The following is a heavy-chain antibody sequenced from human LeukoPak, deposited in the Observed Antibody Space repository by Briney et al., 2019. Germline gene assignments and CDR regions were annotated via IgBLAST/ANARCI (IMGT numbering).Heavy chain of an antibody. D-gene: IGHD3-22*01. CDR3: ARRSKGRIYYDSSGDFGVRYFAY. V-gene: IGHV4-34*01. Sequence: SETLSLTCAVYGGSFSGYYWSWIRQPPGKGLEWIGEINHSGSTNYNPSLKSRVTISVDTSKNQFSLKLSSVTAADTAVYYCARRSKGRIYYDSSGDFGVRYFAYWGQGTLVTVSS. CDR1: GGSFSGYY. CDR2: INHSGST. J-gene: IGHJ4*02.